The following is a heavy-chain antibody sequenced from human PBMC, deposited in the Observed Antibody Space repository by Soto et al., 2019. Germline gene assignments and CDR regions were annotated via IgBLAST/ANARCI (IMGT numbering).Heavy chain of an antibody. CDR1: GFTFSSYA. V-gene: IGHV3-23*01. CDR3: AKASAYDFWSGSPFDY. Sequence: GGSLRLSCAASGFTFSSYAMSWVRQAPGKGLEWVPAISGSGGSTYYADSVKGRFTISRDNSKNTLYLQMNSLRAEDTAVYYCAKASAYDFWSGSPFDYWGQGTLVTVS. J-gene: IGHJ4*02. CDR2: ISGSGGST. D-gene: IGHD3-3*01.